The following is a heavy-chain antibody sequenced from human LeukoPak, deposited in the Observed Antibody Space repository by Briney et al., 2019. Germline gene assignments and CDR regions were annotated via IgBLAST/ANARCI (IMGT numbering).Heavy chain of an antibody. V-gene: IGHV1-2*02. D-gene: IGHD3-22*01. Sequence: ASVKVSCKVSGYIFSTYYIHWMRQAPGQGLEWMGWMNPNTGGTTYAQNFQGRVTMTRDTSISTAYMELSRLRSDDTAVYYCARDERYDSSGYPFDYWGQGTLVTVSS. CDR1: GYIFSTYY. J-gene: IGHJ4*02. CDR2: MNPNTGGT. CDR3: ARDERYDSSGYPFDY.